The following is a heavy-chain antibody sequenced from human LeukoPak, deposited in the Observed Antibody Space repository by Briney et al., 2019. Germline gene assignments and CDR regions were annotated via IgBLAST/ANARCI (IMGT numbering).Heavy chain of an antibody. D-gene: IGHD3-22*01. CDR3: ARGIDSSGFY. J-gene: IGHJ4*02. CDR1: GYTFTSYD. CDR2: MNPNSGNT. Sequence: ASVKVSCKASGYTFTSYDINWVRQATGQGLEWMGWMNPNSGNTGYARKFQGRVTITRNTSISTAYMELSSLRSEDTAVYYCARGIDSSGFYWGQGTLVTVSS. V-gene: IGHV1-8*01.